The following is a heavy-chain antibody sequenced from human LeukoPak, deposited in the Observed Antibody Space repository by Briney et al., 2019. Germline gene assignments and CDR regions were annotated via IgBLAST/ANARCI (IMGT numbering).Heavy chain of an antibody. V-gene: IGHV3-23*01. D-gene: IGHD3-3*01. CDR1: GFTFSSYA. CDR3: AKKSNYDFWGGYYEYYFDY. CDR2: ISGSGGST. J-gene: IGHJ4*02. Sequence: GGSLRLSCAASGFTFSSYAMSWVRQAPGKGLEWVSAISGSGGSTYYADSVKGRFTISRDNSKNTLYLQMNSLRAEDTAVYYCAKKSNYDFWGGYYEYYFDYWGQGTLVTVSS.